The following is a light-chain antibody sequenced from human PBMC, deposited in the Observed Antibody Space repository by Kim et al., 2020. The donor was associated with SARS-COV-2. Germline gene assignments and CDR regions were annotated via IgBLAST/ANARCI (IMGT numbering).Light chain of an antibody. CDR2: KAS. Sequence: ASVGDRFTITCRASQSINNWLAWYQQKPGKAPKLLIYKASSLESGVPSRFSGSGSGTEFTLTISSLQPDDFATYYCQQYNSYPWTFGQGTKVDIK. J-gene: IGKJ1*01. CDR1: QSINNW. CDR3: QQYNSYPWT. V-gene: IGKV1-5*03.